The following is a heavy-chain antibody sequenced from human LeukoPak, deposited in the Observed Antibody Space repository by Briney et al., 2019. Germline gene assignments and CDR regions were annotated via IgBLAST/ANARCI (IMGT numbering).Heavy chain of an antibody. J-gene: IGHJ6*02. CDR2: VNPNSGGT. CDR3: ARVDTVSFYYGMDV. CDR1: GYTFTGYY. D-gene: IGHD2-2*03. V-gene: IGHV1-2*02. Sequence: GASVKVSCKASGYTFTGYYMHWVRQAPGQGLEWMGWVNPNSGGTNYAQKFQGRVTMTRDTSISTAYMELRRLRSDDTAVHYCARVDTVSFYYGMDVWGQGTTVTVSS.